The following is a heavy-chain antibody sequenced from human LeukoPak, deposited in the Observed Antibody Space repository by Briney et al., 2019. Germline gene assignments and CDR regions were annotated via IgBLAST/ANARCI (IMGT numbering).Heavy chain of an antibody. J-gene: IGHJ4*02. V-gene: IGHV3-23*01. D-gene: IGHD3-3*01. Sequence: GGSLRLSCAASGFTFGNYAMSWVRQAPGQGLEWVSGITGGGGSTYYVDSVRGRFTVSRDTSKNTLYLQMNSLRAEDTALYYCAKYQAIWRGYFDYWGQGTLVTVSS. CDR3: AKYQAIWRGYFDY. CDR1: GFTFGNYA. CDR2: ITGGGGST.